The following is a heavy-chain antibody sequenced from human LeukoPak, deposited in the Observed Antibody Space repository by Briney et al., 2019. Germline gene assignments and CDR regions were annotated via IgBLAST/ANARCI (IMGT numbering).Heavy chain of an antibody. V-gene: IGHV4-34*01. D-gene: IGHD6-13*01. CDR2: INHSGST. CDR1: GGSFSGYY. J-gene: IGHJ4*02. CDR3: ARGGTLFDY. Sequence: SETPSLTCAVYGGSFSGYYWSWIRQPPGKGLEWIGEINHSGSTNYNPSLKSRVTIPVDTSKNQFSLKLSSVTAADTAVHYCARGGTLFDYWGQGTLVTVSS.